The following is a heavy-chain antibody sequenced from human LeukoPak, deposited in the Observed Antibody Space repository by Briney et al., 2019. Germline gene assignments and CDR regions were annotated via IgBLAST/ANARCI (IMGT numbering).Heavy chain of an antibody. V-gene: IGHV1-69*05. Sequence: ASVKVSCKASGGTFSSYAISWVRQAPGQGLEWMEGIIPIFGTANYAQKFQGRVTMTRDMSTSTVYMELSSLRSEDTAVYYCARDLGYGESNYYYYMDVWGKGTTVTVSS. CDR1: GGTFSSYA. D-gene: IGHD4-17*01. CDR2: IIPIFGTA. CDR3: ARDLGYGESNYYYYMDV. J-gene: IGHJ6*03.